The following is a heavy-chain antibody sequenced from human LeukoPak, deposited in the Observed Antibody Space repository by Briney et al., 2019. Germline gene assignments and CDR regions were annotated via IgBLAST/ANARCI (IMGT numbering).Heavy chain of an antibody. CDR3: ARFQEWELLDAFDI. D-gene: IGHD1-26*01. V-gene: IGHV3-7*01. CDR1: GFTFSTYW. CDR2: IKQGGGEK. Sequence: GGSLRLSCAASGFTFSTYWMSWVRQAPGKGLEWVANIKQGGGEKYYVDSVKGRYTISRDNAKNSLYLQMNSLRAEDTAVYYCARFQEWELLDAFDIWGQGTMVTVSS. J-gene: IGHJ3*02.